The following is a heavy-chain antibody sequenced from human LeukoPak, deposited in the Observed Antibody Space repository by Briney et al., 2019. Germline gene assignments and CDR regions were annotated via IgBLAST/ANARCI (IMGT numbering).Heavy chain of an antibody. D-gene: IGHD6-13*01. V-gene: IGHV3-23*01. CDR1: GFTFSSYW. Sequence: GGSLRLSCAASGFTFSSYWISWVRQAPGKGLEWVSAISGSGGSTYYADSVKGRFTISRDNSKNTLYLQMNSLRAEDTAVYYCAKDRRGPMGPLSSSSWFLSWFDPWGQGTLVTVSS. CDR2: ISGSGGST. CDR3: AKDRRGPMGPLSSSSWFLSWFDP. J-gene: IGHJ5*02.